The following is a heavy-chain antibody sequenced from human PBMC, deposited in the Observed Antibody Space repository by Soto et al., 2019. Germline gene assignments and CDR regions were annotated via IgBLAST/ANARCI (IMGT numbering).Heavy chain of an antibody. CDR2: ISYDGSNK. Sequence: VQLLESGGGLVQPGGSLRLSCAASGFTFSSYAMHWVRQAPGKGLEWVAVISYDGSNKYYADSVKGRFTISRDNSKNTLYLQMNSLRAEDTAVYYCARVGYYYYGMDVWGQGTTVTVSS. V-gene: IGHV3-30-3*01. CDR3: ARVGYYYYGMDV. CDR1: GFTFSSYA. J-gene: IGHJ6*02.